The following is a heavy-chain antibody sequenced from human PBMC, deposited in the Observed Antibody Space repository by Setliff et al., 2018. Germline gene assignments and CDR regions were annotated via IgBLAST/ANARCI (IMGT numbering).Heavy chain of an antibody. J-gene: IGHJ4*02. CDR1: GFAISSCW. CDR2: VNPDGSGK. D-gene: IGHD6-25*01. Sequence: PGGSLRLSCVASGFAISSCWMSWVRQAPGKGLEWVANVNPDGSGKYYVDSVKGRFTISRDNARDSLYLQMNSLRAEDTAVYYCVRDTTSGWMLTNWGQGTLVTVSS. CDR3: VRDTTSGWMLTN. V-gene: IGHV3-7*01.